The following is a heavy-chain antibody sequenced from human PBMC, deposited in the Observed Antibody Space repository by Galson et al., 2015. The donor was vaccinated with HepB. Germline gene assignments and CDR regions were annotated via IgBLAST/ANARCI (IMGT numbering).Heavy chain of an antibody. Sequence: SLRLSCAASGFTFSSYAMSWVRQAPGKGLEWVSAISGSGGNTYYADSVKGRFTISKDNSKNTLDQQMNSLSAEDTAVYYCEKDRWGFRELLPPCDYWGQGTLVTVSS. V-gene: IGHV3-23*01. CDR1: GFTFSSYA. D-gene: IGHD3-10*01. J-gene: IGHJ4*02. CDR2: ISGSGGNT. CDR3: EKDRWGFRELLPPCDY.